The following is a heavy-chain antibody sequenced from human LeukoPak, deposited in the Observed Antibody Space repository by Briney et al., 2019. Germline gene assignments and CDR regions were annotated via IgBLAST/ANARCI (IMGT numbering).Heavy chain of an antibody. Sequence: ASVKVSCKASGYTFTGYYMHWVRQAPGQGLEWMGRINPNSGGTNYAQKFQGRVTMTRDASISTAYMELSRLRSDDTAVYYCARGRYSSSWYEFDYWGQGTLVTVSS. CDR2: INPNSGGT. CDR3: ARGRYSSSWYEFDY. D-gene: IGHD6-13*01. J-gene: IGHJ4*02. V-gene: IGHV1-2*06. CDR1: GYTFTGYY.